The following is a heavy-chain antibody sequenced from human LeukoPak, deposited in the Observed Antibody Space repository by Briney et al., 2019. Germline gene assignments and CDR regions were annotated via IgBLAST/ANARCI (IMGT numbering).Heavy chain of an antibody. CDR3: AKVEDDFGEQH. CDR2: ISYDGSTK. D-gene: IGHD1-1*01. CDR1: RFTFSSYG. J-gene: IGHJ1*01. Sequence: GGSLRLSCAASRFTFSSYGMHWVRQAPGKGLEWVAVISYDGSTKKYADSVKGRFTISRDNPKNTLYLQMNSLRAEDTAVYYCAKVEDDFGEQHWGHGTLVTVSS. V-gene: IGHV3-30*18.